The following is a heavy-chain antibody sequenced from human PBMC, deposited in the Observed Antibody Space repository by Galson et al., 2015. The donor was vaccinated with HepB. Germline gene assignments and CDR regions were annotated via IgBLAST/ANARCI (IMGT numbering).Heavy chain of an antibody. CDR2: INWNGGST. CDR3: ARGPFIAVADYFDY. CDR1: GFTFDDYG. V-gene: IGHV3-20*04. Sequence: SLRLSCAASGFTFDDYGMSWVRQAPGKGLEWVSGINWNGGSTGYADSVKGRFTISRDNAKNSLYLQMNSLRAEDTALYYCARGPFIAVADYFDYWGQGTLVTVSS. J-gene: IGHJ4*02. D-gene: IGHD6-19*01.